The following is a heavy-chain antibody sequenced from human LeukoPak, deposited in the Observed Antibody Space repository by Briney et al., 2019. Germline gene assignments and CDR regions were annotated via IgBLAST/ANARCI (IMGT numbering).Heavy chain of an antibody. D-gene: IGHD3-16*01. J-gene: IGHJ5*02. V-gene: IGHV4-59*08. CDR1: GGSINNYY. CDR2: IYSSGST. Sequence: SETLSLTCTVSGGSINNYYWSWIRQPPGKGLEWIGYIYSSGSTNYNPSLKSRVIISVDTSKNQFSPKLSSVTAADTAVYYCARRTLCCGERFDPWGQGTLVTISS. CDR3: ARRTLCCGERFDP.